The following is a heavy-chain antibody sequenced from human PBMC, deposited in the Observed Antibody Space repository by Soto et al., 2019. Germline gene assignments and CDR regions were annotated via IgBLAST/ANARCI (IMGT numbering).Heavy chain of an antibody. CDR1: GGSISSYY. D-gene: IGHD4-17*01. V-gene: IGHV4-59*01. Sequence: SETLSLTCTVSGGSISSYYWSWIRQPPGKGLEWIGYIYYSGSTNYNPSLKSRVTISVDTSKNQFSLKLSSVTAADTAVYYCARSTISYGDYGYFDYWGQGTLVTVSS. CDR2: IYYSGST. J-gene: IGHJ4*02. CDR3: ARSTISYGDYGYFDY.